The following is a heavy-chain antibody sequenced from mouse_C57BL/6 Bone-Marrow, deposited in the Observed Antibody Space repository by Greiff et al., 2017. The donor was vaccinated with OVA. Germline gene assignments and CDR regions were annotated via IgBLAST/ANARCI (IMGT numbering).Heavy chain of an antibody. Sequence: QVQLQQSGAELAKPGASVKLSCKASGYTFTSYWMHWVKQRPGPGLAWIGYINPSSGYTKYNQKFKDKATLTADKSSSTAYMQLSSLTYEDSAVYYCARPIYYYGSSRSGFAYWGQGTLVTVSA. CDR2: INPSSGYT. CDR1: GYTFTSYW. J-gene: IGHJ3*01. V-gene: IGHV1-7*01. CDR3: ARPIYYYGSSRSGFAY. D-gene: IGHD1-1*01.